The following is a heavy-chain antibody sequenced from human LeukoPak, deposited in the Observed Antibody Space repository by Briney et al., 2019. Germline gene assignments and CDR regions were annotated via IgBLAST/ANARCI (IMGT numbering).Heavy chain of an antibody. J-gene: IGHJ4*02. CDR1: GFTFGDYA. CDR2: IRSKAYGGTT. Sequence: GGSLRLSCTASGFTFGDYAMSWVRQAPGKGLEWVGFIRSKAYGGTTEYAASVKGRFTISRDDSKSIAYPQMNSLKTEDTAVYYCTSDSSGSIWGQGTLVTVSS. CDR3: TSDSSGSI. D-gene: IGHD6-19*01. V-gene: IGHV3-49*04.